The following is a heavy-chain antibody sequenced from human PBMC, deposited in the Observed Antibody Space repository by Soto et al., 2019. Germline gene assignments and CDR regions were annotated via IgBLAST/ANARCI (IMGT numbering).Heavy chain of an antibody. CDR1: GFSLSTSALA. CDR3: AHPKGPTERYFDWISPFNWFEP. V-gene: IGHV2-5*02. CDR2: IYWDDDT. D-gene: IGHD3-9*01. Sequence: SGPTLVNPTQTLTLTCTFSGFSLSTSALAVGWVRQPPGKALEWLAFIYWDDDTRYSPSLKSSLTITKDTSKNQVLLTMTKMDPVDTGTYYCAHPKGPTERYFDWISPFNWFEPWGQ. J-gene: IGHJ5*02.